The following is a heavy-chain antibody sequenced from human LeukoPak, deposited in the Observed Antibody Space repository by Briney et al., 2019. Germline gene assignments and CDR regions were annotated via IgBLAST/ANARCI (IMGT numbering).Heavy chain of an antibody. V-gene: IGHV3-30-3*01. CDR2: ISYDGGVT. J-gene: IGHJ3*02. D-gene: IGHD5-12*01. CDR1: GFTFSSYA. CDR3: ARTQNVVGYNRYPFDI. Sequence: GGSLRLSCAASGFTFSSYAMSWVRQAPGKGLEWVAAISYDGGVTYKIDSVRGRFTISRDNSEKTLYLQMNSLRTEDTAVYYCARTQNVVGYNRYPFDIWGRGTMVTVSS.